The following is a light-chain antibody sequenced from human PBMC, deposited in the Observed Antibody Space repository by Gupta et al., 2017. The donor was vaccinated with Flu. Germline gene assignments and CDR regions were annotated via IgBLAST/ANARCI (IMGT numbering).Light chain of an antibody. Sequence: QSALTQPASVSGSLGQSITISCTGTSSDVGGYNCVSWYQHRPGKAPKLMIFEVTDRPSGVSYRFSASKSGNTASLTISGLQPEDEADYYCSSCSNTTPVSFGGGTKVAVL. CDR3: SSCSNTTPVS. CDR2: EVT. J-gene: IGLJ2*01. V-gene: IGLV2-14*01. CDR1: SSDVGGYNC.